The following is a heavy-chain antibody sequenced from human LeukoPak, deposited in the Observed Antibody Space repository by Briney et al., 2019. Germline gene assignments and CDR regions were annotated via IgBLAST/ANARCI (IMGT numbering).Heavy chain of an antibody. Sequence: SETLSLTCTVSGGSISSSSYYWGWIRQPPGKGLEWIGSIYYSGSTYYNPSLKSRVTISVDTSKNQFSLKLSSVTAADTAVYYCARHNLAPFDYWGQGTLVTVSS. CDR1: GGSISSSSYY. J-gene: IGHJ4*02. V-gene: IGHV4-39*01. D-gene: IGHD1-20*01. CDR2: IYYSGST. CDR3: ARHNLAPFDY.